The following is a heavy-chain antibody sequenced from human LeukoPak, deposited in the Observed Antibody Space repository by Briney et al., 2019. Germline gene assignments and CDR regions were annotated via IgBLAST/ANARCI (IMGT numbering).Heavy chain of an antibody. CDR1: GYTCTSYG. V-gene: IGHV1-18*01. CDR2: IIAYNGNT. CDR3: ARDSGSWYVPSYDAFDI. Sequence: ASVKASCKASGYTCTSYGISWVRQAPGQGLEWMVWIIAYNGNTNYAQKLQGRVTMTTDASTSTAYIELRSLRSDDTAVSYCARDSGSWYVPSYDAFDIWGQGKMVTVSS. D-gene: IGHD6-13*01. J-gene: IGHJ3*02.